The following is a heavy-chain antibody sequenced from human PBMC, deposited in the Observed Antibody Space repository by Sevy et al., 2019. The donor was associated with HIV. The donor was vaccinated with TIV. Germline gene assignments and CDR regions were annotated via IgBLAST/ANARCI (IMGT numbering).Heavy chain of an antibody. D-gene: IGHD2-15*01. Sequence: ASVKVSCKASGYTFTSYYMHWVRQAPGQGLEWMGIINPSGGSTSYAQKFQGRVTMTRDMSTSTVYMELSSLRSEDTAVYYCARDKKEGVVVAATTYRRHDRYFDIWGQGTMVTVSS. CDR2: INPSGGST. CDR3: ARDKKEGVVVAATTYRRHDRYFDI. J-gene: IGHJ3*02. V-gene: IGHV1-46*01. CDR1: GYTFTSYY.